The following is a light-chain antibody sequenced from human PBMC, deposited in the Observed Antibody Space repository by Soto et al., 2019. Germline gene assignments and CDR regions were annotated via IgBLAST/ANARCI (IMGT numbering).Light chain of an antibody. CDR2: GAS. CDR1: QSVSSTY. CDR3: QQDGSSPTWT. J-gene: IGKJ1*01. Sequence: EIVLTQSPGTLSLSPGERATLSCRASQSVSSTYLAWYQQNPGQAPRLLIYGASSRATGIPDRFSGSGSGTDFTLTISRLEPEDVAVYYCQQDGSSPTWTFGQGTKVEIK. V-gene: IGKV3-20*01.